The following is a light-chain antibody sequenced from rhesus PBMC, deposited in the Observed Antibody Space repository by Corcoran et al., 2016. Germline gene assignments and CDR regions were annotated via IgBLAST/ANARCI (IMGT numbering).Light chain of an antibody. Sequence: DIVMTQTPLSLPVTPGEPASIPCRSSQSLLDSDGYTHLHWYLQKPGQSPQLLIYLGSNRASGVPDRFSGSGSGTDFTLRISRVEAEDVGVYYCMQTLQTPLTFGGGTKVELK. CDR3: MQTLQTPLT. V-gene: IGKV2-78*01. J-gene: IGKJ4*01. CDR1: QSLLDSDGYTH. CDR2: LGS.